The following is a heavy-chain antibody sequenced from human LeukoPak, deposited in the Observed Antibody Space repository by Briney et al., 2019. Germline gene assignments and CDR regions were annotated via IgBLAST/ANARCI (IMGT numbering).Heavy chain of an antibody. J-gene: IGHJ4*02. D-gene: IGHD3-22*01. Sequence: SETLSLTCTVSGGSISSYYWSWIRQPAGKGLEWIGRIYTSGSTNYNPSLKSRVTMSVDTSKNQFSLKLSSVTAADTAVYYCARDYYDSSGYPPWYFDYWGQGTLVTVSS. CDR2: IYTSGST. CDR1: GGSISSYY. CDR3: ARDYYDSSGYPPWYFDY. V-gene: IGHV4-4*07.